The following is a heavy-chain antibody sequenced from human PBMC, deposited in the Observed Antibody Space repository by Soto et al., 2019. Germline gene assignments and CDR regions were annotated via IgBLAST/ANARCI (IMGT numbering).Heavy chain of an antibody. D-gene: IGHD2-15*01. J-gene: IGHJ4*02. Sequence: SSETPSLTCAVSCGSISSSKWWGWVRPPPGKGLEWIGEIYHSGSTNYSPSLKSRVTISVDKSKNQFSLKLSSVTAADTAVYYCARVTFIVGRALDYWGQGTLVTVSS. V-gene: IGHV4-4*02. CDR3: ARVTFIVGRALDY. CDR2: IYHSGST. CDR1: CGSISSSKW.